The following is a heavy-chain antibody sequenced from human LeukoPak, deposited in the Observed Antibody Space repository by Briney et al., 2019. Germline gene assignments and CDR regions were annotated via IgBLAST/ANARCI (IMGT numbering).Heavy chain of an antibody. CDR2: IRYDGSNK. Sequence: GGSLRLSCAAPGFTFSSYGMHWVRQAPGKGLEWVAFIRYDGSNKYYADSVKGRFTISRDNSKNTLYLQMNSLRAEDTAVYYCARFRVGATNPGAFDIWGQGTMVTVSS. J-gene: IGHJ3*02. D-gene: IGHD1-26*01. V-gene: IGHV3-30*02. CDR1: GFTFSSYG. CDR3: ARFRVGATNPGAFDI.